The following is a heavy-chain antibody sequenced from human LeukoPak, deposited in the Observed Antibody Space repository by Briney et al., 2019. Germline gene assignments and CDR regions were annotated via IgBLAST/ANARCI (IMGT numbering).Heavy chain of an antibody. D-gene: IGHD6-19*01. Sequence: GGSLRLSCAASGFIFSTYGMYWVRQAPGKGLECVAVISYDGGNKYYADSVKGRFTISRDNSKNTLYLQMNSLRAEDTAVYYCAKPAISSRGWYYDYWGQGTLVTVSS. CDR2: ISYDGGNK. J-gene: IGHJ4*02. CDR3: AKPAISSRGWYYDY. CDR1: GFIFSTYG. V-gene: IGHV3-30*18.